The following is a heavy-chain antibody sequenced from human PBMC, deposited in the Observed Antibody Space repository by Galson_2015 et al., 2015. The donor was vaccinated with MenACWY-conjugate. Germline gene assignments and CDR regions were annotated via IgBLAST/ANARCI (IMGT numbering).Heavy chain of an antibody. D-gene: IGHD5-24*01. J-gene: IGHJ6*04. V-gene: IGHV1-69*06. CDR1: GGASSSYA. CDR3: ASLVEIDPIPV. Sequence: AAKVPCKAAGGASSSYAISWGRQAPGQGLEWMGGNIPIFGTANYAQKFQGRVTITADTSTSTAYMKLSSMRSEDTAVYFCASLVEIDPIPVWGKGTTVTVSS. CDR2: NIPIFGTA.